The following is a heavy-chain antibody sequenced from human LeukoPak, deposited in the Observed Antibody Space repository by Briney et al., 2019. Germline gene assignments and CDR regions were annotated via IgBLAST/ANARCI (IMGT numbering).Heavy chain of an antibody. CDR2: ISGSVGST. Sequence: PGGSLRLSCAASGFTFSSYAMSWVRQAPEKGLEWVSAISGSVGSTYYADSVKGRFNISRDNSKNTLYLQMNSLRTEDTAVYSCAKEYGLRYFDWLLNYFDYWGQGTLVTVSS. CDR3: AKEYGLRYFDWLLNYFDY. D-gene: IGHD3-9*01. V-gene: IGHV3-23*01. J-gene: IGHJ4*02. CDR1: GFTFSSYA.